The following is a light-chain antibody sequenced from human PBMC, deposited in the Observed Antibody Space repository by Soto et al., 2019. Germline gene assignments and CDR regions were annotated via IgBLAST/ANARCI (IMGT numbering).Light chain of an antibody. J-gene: IGKJ4*01. CDR2: GAS. V-gene: IGKV3-11*01. CDR1: QSVDRY. CDR3: RQRYTWPLT. Sequence: EIVLTQSPAILSLSPGERAALSCRASQSVDRYFAWYQQKPGQAPRLLIFGASNRATGIPARFSGSGSGTDFTLTISAFEAEDFAVYYCRQRYTWPLTFGGGTKVEIK.